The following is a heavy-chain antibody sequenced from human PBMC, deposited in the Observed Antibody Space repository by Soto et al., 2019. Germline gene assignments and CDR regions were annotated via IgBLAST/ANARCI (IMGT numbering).Heavy chain of an antibody. CDR1: GFTFSNYG. J-gene: IGHJ4*02. CDR2: ISYDGSNK. V-gene: IGHV3-30*03. CDR3: ATDPFGSGDSYY. Sequence: GGSLRLSCAASGFTFSNYGMRWVRQAPGKGLEWVAVISYDGSNKYYADSVKGRFTVSRDNAKNTLHLQMNSLRTEDTAVYYCATDPFGSGDSYYWGQGTLVTVSS. D-gene: IGHD3-10*01.